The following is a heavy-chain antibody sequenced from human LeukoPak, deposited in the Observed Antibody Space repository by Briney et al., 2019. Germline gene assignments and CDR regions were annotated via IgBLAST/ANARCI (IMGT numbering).Heavy chain of an antibody. CDR3: ANSAEGYSSGWYDAFDI. D-gene: IGHD6-19*01. CDR1: GFTFSSYG. CDR2: ISYDGSNK. Sequence: QPGGSLRLSCAASGFTFSSYGMHWVRQAPGKRLEWVAVISYDGSNKYYADSVKGRFTISRDNSKNTLYLQMNSLRAEGTAVYYCANSAEGYSSGWYDAFDIWGQGTMVTVSS. J-gene: IGHJ3*02. V-gene: IGHV3-30*18.